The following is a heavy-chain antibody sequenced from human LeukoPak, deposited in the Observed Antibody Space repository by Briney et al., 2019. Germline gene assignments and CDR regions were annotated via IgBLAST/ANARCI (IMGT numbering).Heavy chain of an antibody. V-gene: IGHV3-30*18. CDR3: AKDQAAGTLDY. D-gene: IGHD6-13*01. CDR2: ISYDGSNK. CDR1: GFTFSSYG. J-gene: IGHJ4*02. Sequence: GGSLILSCAASGFTFSSYGMHWVRQAPGKGLEWVAVISYDGSNKYYADSVKGRFTISRDNPKNTLYLQMNSLRAEDTAVYYCAKDQAAGTLDYWGQGTLVTVSS.